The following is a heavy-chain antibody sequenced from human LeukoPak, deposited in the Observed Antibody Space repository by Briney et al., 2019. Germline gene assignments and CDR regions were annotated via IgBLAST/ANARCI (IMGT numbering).Heavy chain of an antibody. CDR3: ARASGDIVETATMGSY. CDR2: ISSSSSSI. Sequence: GVALRLSCAASGFTFSSYSMNWVRQAPGKGLEWVSSISSSSSSIYYADSVKGRFTISRDNAKNSLYLQMNSLRAEDTAVYYCARASGDIVETATMGSYWGQGTLVTVSS. CDR1: GFTFSSYS. V-gene: IGHV3-21*01. J-gene: IGHJ4*02. D-gene: IGHD5-18*01.